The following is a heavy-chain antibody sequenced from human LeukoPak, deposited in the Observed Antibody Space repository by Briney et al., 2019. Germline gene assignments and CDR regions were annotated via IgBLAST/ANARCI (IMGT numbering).Heavy chain of an antibody. CDR1: GYTFTSYD. Sequence: RWASVKVSCKASGYTFTSYDINWVRQATGQGLEWMGWMNPNSGNTGYAQKFQGRVTMTRNTSISTAYMELSSLRSEDTAVYYCARGDSSGSKTSPGRAYWGQGTLVTVSS. J-gene: IGHJ4*02. D-gene: IGHD6-19*01. CDR2: MNPNSGNT. CDR3: ARGDSSGSKTSPGRAY. V-gene: IGHV1-8*01.